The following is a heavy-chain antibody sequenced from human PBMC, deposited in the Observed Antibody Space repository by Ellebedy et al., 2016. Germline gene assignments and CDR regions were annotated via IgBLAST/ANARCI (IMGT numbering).Heavy chain of an antibody. CDR1: GFSFNSYA. V-gene: IGHV3-23*01. J-gene: IGHJ4*02. Sequence: GGSLRLXXTVSGFSFNSYAMGWVRQAPGKGLEWVSSIGGSGGDTHYADSVKGRFSISRDNSKNTLYLQMNSLKVDDTAVYYCAREDYYDSYGYFVYWGQGTLVTVSS. CDR3: AREDYYDSYGYFVY. D-gene: IGHD3-22*01. CDR2: IGGSGGDT.